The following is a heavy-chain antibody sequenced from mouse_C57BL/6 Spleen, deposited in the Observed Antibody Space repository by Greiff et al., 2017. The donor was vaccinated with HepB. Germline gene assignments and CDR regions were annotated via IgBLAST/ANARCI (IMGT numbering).Heavy chain of an antibody. Sequence: EVQLVESGGGLVQPKGSLKLSCAASGFSFNTYAMNWVRQAPGKGLEWVARIRSKSNNYATYYADSVKDRFTISRDDSESMLYLQMNNLKTEDTAMYYCVRHDYYGSSHHAMDYWGQGTSVTVSS. D-gene: IGHD1-1*01. V-gene: IGHV10-1*01. J-gene: IGHJ4*01. CDR1: GFSFNTYA. CDR2: IRSKSNNYAT. CDR3: VRHDYYGSSHHAMDY.